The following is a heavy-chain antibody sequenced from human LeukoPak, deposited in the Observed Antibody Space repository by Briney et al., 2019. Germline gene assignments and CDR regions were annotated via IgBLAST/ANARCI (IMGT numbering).Heavy chain of an antibody. CDR1: GGSISGYY. J-gene: IGHJ5*02. V-gene: IGHV4-59*08. CDR2: TYYSGST. CDR3: ARASGSFWFDP. D-gene: IGHD1-26*01. Sequence: SETLSLTCTVSGGSISGYYWRWIRQPPGRRLEWIGYTYYSGSTNYNPSLKSRVTISVDTSKNQFSLKLSSVTAADTAVYYCARASGSFWFDPWGQGTLVTVSS.